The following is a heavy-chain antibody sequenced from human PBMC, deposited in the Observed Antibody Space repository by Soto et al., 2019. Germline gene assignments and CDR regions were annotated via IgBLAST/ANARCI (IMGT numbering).Heavy chain of an antibody. V-gene: IGHV4-4*02. CDR3: ARGVTQQQRDH. CDR1: GDSIRSTNW. J-gene: IGHJ4*01. Sequence: QVQLQESGPGLVKPSGTLALTCAVSGDSIRSTNWWSWVRHSPGKELVWIVEIHHSGRTKYNPSLKSLVIISVHKSEIQFSQMLSSVSAADTAVYYCARGVTQQQRDHWGHGTLVTVSS. CDR2: IHHSGRT. D-gene: IGHD2-21*02.